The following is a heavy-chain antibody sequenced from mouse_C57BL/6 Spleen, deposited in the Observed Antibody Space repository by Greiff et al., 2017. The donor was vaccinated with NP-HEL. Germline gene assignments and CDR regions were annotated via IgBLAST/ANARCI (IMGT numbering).Heavy chain of an antibody. CDR1: GYTFTSYW. J-gene: IGHJ2*01. D-gene: IGHD2-2*01. V-gene: IGHV1-52*01. CDR2: IDPSASET. Sequence: QVQLQQPGAELVRPGSSVKLSCKASGYTFTSYWMHWVKQRPIQGLEWIGNIDPSASETHHNQKFKDKATLTVDKSSSTAYMQLSSLTSEDSAVYYCAHMVTTSGHYFDYWGQGTTLTVSS. CDR3: AHMVTTSGHYFDY.